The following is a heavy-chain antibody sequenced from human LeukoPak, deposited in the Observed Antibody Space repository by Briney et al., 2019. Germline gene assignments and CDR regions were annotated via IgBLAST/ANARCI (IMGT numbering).Heavy chain of an antibody. J-gene: IGHJ4*02. CDR1: GFTFSSYE. CDR2: ISRSGSTI. D-gene: IGHD4-17*01. Sequence: GGSLRLSCAASGFTFSSYEMNRVRQAPGKGLEWISYISRSGSTINYADSVKGRFTISRDDAKYSLYLQMNSLRAEDTAVYYCAKSTVTNYFDNWGQGSLVTVSS. CDR3: AKSTVTNYFDN. V-gene: IGHV3-48*03.